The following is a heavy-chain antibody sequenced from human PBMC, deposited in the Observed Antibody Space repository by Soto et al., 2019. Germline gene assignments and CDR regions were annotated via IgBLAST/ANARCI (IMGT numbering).Heavy chain of an antibody. CDR2: IYIGGST. Sequence: EVQLVESGGGLVQPGGSLRLSCAASGFTVSTNYMTWVRQAPGKGLEWVSVIYIGGSTYYADSVKGRFTISRDNSKNTLYLQVNNLRAEDTAVYYCARIGASSSAAGAFDIWGQGTMVTVSS. D-gene: IGHD6-6*01. CDR1: GFTVSTNY. CDR3: ARIGASSSAAGAFDI. V-gene: IGHV3-66*01. J-gene: IGHJ3*02.